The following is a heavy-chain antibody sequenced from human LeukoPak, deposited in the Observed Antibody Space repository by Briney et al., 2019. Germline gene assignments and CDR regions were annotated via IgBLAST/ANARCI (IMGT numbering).Heavy chain of an antibody. CDR2: IYYSGST. D-gene: IGHD3-10*01. J-gene: IGHJ6*02. CDR3: ARQPRGAKQGRLDV. V-gene: IGHV4-59*08. CDR1: GGSISNYY. Sequence: SETLSLTCTVSGGSISNYYWSWIRQPPGKGLEWIGYIYYSGSTNYNPSLKSRVTISVDTSKNQFSLRLSSVTAADTAIYYCARQPRGAKQGRLDVWGQGTTVTVSS.